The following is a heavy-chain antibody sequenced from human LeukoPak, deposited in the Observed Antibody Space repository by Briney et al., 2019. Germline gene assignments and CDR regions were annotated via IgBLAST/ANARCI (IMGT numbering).Heavy chain of an antibody. V-gene: IGHV1-69*01. Sequence: SVKVSCKASGGTFSSYAISWVRQAPGQGLEWMGGIIPIFGTANYAQKFQGRVTITADESPSTAYMELSSLRSEDTAVYYCARGIDLAIAAALDIWGQGTMVTVSS. D-gene: IGHD6-13*01. CDR1: GGTFSSYA. J-gene: IGHJ3*02. CDR3: ARGIDLAIAAALDI. CDR2: IIPIFGTA.